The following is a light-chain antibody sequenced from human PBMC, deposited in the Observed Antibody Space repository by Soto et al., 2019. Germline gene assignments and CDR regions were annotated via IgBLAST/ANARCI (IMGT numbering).Light chain of an antibody. CDR3: SSYTSSSTYV. J-gene: IGLJ1*01. CDR1: SSDVGTYNR. CDR2: EVN. Sequence: QSALTQPPSVSGSPGQSVIIFCTGTSSDVGTYNRVSWYQQPPGTAPKLMIFEVNNRPAGVPDRFSGSKSGNTASLTISGLQAEDEAVYYCSSYTSSSTYVFGTGTKLTVL. V-gene: IGLV2-18*02.